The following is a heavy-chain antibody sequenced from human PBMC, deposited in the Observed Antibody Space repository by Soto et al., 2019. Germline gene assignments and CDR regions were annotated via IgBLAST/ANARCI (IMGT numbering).Heavy chain of an antibody. CDR1: GFTFDDYA. J-gene: IGHJ4*02. V-gene: IGHV3-9*01. D-gene: IGHD3-3*01. Sequence: EVQLVESGGGWVQPGRSLRLSCAASGFTFDDYAMHWVRQAPGKGLEWVSGIAFNSGNTAYADSVKGRFTISRDNAKNSLYLKMNSLRAEDTALYYCAKDLRTSWIFGNFDSWGQGTLVTVSS. CDR2: IAFNSGNT. CDR3: AKDLRTSWIFGNFDS.